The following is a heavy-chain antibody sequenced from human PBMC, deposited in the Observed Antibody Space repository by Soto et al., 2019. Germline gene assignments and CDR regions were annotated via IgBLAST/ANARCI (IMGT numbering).Heavy chain of an antibody. CDR2: VPHDGRNT. CDR1: GFTFSDYA. J-gene: IGHJ4*02. CDR3: AKGGRQWLVTSDFNY. Sequence: VQLVESGGGVVQPGRSLRLSCAASGFTFSDYAMHWVRQAPGKGLEWVAVVPHDGRNTHYADSVKGRFTISRDSSKNTVSLEMTSLRAEDTAVCYCAKGGRQWLVTSDFNYWGQGALVTVSS. D-gene: IGHD6-19*01. V-gene: IGHV3-30*18.